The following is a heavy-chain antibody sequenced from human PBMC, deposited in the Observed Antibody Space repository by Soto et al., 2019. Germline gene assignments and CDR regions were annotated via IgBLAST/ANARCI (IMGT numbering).Heavy chain of an antibody. V-gene: IGHV4-4*02. Sequence: TSQTLSLTCAVSSGSISSSNWWSWDRQPPGKGLEWIGENYHSGSTNYNPSLKSRVTISVDKSKNQFSLKLSSVTAADTAVYYCAREGRDPETYCSSTSCYFDYYYYMDVWGKGTTVTVSS. CDR2: NYHSGST. D-gene: IGHD2-2*01. J-gene: IGHJ6*03. CDR3: AREGRDPETYCSSTSCYFDYYYYMDV. CDR1: SGSISSSNW.